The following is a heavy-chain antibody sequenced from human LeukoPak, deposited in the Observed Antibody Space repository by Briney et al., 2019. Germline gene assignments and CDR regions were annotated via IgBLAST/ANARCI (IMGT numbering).Heavy chain of an antibody. CDR1: GYTFTTYD. Sequence: ASVTVSCKASGYTFTTYDINWVRQATGQGLELMGCMNPNSGDTGYSQKFQGRRSLTRDTSITTAYMELSSLRSEDTAVYYCARLVKRHDIVIVPGAQPHYSYYYHMDVWGKGTTVTVSS. CDR2: MNPNSGDT. V-gene: IGHV1-8*01. D-gene: IGHD2-2*01. J-gene: IGHJ6*04. CDR3: ARLVKRHDIVIVPGAQPHYSYYYHMDV.